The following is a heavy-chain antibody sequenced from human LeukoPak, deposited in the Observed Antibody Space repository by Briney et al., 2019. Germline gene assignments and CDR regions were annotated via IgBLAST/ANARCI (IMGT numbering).Heavy chain of an antibody. D-gene: IGHD6-13*01. Sequence: PGGSLRLSCAASGFTFDDYAMHWVRQAPGKGLEWVSGISWNSGSIGYADSVKGRFTISRDNSKNTLYLQMNSLRAEDTAVYYCARVKDGSSSYYYYYYMDVWGKGTTVTISS. CDR2: ISWNSGSI. CDR1: GFTFDDYA. J-gene: IGHJ6*03. CDR3: ARVKDGSSSYYYYYYMDV. V-gene: IGHV3-9*01.